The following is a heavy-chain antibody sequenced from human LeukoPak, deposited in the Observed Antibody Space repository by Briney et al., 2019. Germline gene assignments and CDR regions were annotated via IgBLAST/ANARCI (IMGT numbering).Heavy chain of an antibody. CDR1: GFTFSNYA. D-gene: IGHD3-10*01. V-gene: IGHV3-23*01. CDR2: ISGGGDNT. J-gene: IGHJ5*02. CDR3: AREGDGFGEPSEFDP. Sequence: GGSLRLSCAASGFTFSNYAMSWVRQAPGKGLEWVSAISGGGDNTYYADSVQGRFTISRDNSKNTLYLQMNSLRAEDTAVYYCAREGDGFGEPSEFDPWGQGTLVTVSS.